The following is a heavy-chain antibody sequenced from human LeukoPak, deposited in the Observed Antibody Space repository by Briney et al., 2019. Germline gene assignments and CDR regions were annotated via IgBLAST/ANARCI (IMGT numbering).Heavy chain of an antibody. CDR3: ATILGIAAAGTFGPR. CDR2: ISGSGGST. CDR1: GFTFSSYA. Sequence: PGGSLRLSCAASGFTFSSYAMSWVRQAPRKGLEWVSAISGSGGSTYYADSVKGRFTISRDNSKNTLYLQMNSLRAEDTALYYCATILGIAAAGTFGPRWGQGTLVTVSS. J-gene: IGHJ4*02. D-gene: IGHD6-13*01. V-gene: IGHV3-23*01.